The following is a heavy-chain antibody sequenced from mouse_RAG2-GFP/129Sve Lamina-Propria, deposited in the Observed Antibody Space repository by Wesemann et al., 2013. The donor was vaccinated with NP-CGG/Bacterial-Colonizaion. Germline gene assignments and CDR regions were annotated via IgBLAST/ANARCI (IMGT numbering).Heavy chain of an antibody. J-gene: IGHJ2*01. CDR1: GYTFTDYY. CDR3: ARDNWVYYFDY. V-gene: IGHV1-26*01. D-gene: IGHD4-1*01. CDR2: INPNNGGT. Sequence: EVQLQQSGPELVKPGASVKISCKASGYTFTDYYMNWVKQSHGKSLEWIGDINPNNGGTSYNQKFKGKATLTVDKSSSTAYMELRSLTSEDSAVYYCARDNWVYYFDYWGQGTTLTVSS.